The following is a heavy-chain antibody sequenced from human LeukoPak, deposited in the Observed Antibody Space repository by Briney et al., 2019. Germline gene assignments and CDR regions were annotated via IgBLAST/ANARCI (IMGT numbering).Heavy chain of an antibody. V-gene: IGHV3-53*04. CDR3: AGAMVRGTFDY. CDR1: GFTFSNFA. D-gene: IGHD3-10*01. Sequence: PGGSLRLSCAASGFTFSNFAMSWVRQAPGKGLEWVSVIYSGGSTYYADSVKGRFTISRHNSKNTLYLQMNSLRAEDTAVYYCAGAMVRGTFDYWGQGTLVTVSS. CDR2: IYSGGST. J-gene: IGHJ4*02.